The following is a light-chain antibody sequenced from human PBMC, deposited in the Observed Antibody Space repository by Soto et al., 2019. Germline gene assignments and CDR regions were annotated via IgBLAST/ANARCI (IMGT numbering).Light chain of an antibody. Sequence: QSALTQPASVSGSPGQSITISCSGASSDVGPYKLVAWYQQHPDKAPKLIIHEGTKRPSGVSSRFSGSQSGTTASLTIPGLQAEDEADYYCCSYAASDLIFGGGTKLTVL. CDR3: CSYAASDLI. CDR2: EGT. J-gene: IGLJ2*01. CDR1: SSDVGPYKL. V-gene: IGLV2-23*01.